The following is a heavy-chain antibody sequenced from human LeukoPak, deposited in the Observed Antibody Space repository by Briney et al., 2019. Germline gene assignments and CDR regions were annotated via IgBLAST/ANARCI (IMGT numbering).Heavy chain of an antibody. J-gene: IGHJ4*02. D-gene: IGHD3-3*01. Sequence: SETLSLTCTVSGGSISSGSYYWSWIRQPAGKGLEWIGRIYTSGSTNYNPSLKSRVTISVDTSKNQFSLKLSSVTAADTAVYYCAGELRFLEWLSATRSFESILIDYWGQGTLVTVSS. CDR2: IYTSGST. CDR1: GGSISSGSYY. V-gene: IGHV4-61*02. CDR3: AGELRFLEWLSATRSFESILIDY.